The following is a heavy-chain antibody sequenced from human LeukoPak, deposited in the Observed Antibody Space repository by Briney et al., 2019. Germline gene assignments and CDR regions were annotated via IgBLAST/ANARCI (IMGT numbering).Heavy chain of an antibody. D-gene: IGHD2-2*01. CDR3: ARDVVPAASNWFDP. J-gene: IGHJ5*02. CDR2: INPNSGGT. CDR1: GYTFTGYY. V-gene: IGHV1-2*02. Sequence: GASVKVSCKASGYTFTGYYMHWVRQAPGQGLEWMGWINPNSGGTNYAQKFQGRVTMTRDTSISTAYMELSRLRSDDTAVYYCARDVVPAASNWFDPWGQGTLVTVSS.